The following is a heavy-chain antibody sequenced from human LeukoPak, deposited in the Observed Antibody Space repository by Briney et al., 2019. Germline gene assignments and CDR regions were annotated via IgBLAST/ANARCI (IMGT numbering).Heavy chain of an antibody. CDR3: ARVAAYANSGAPAFDP. Sequence: ASVTVSFKASGYTFTVYYMNWVRQAPGQGLEWMGWINPNSGGTKCAQQFQGRVTMTRDTSISTAYMELSRLRSDDTAVYYCARVAAYANSGAPAFDPWGQGTLVTVSS. D-gene: IGHD2-2*01. V-gene: IGHV1-2*02. J-gene: IGHJ5*02. CDR2: INPNSGGT. CDR1: GYTFTVYY.